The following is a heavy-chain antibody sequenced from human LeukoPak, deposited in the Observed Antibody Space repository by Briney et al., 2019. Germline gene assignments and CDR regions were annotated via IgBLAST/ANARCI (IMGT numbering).Heavy chain of an antibody. Sequence: ASVKVSCKASGYTFTSYGISWVRQAPGQGLEWMGWISTYNGNTNYAQKLQGRVTMTTDTSTNTAYMELRNLRSDDTAVYYCARVTAKYSSSWYDYWGQGTLVTVSS. CDR3: ARVTAKYSSSWYDY. CDR1: GYTFTSYG. V-gene: IGHV1-18*01. J-gene: IGHJ4*02. CDR2: ISTYNGNT. D-gene: IGHD6-13*01.